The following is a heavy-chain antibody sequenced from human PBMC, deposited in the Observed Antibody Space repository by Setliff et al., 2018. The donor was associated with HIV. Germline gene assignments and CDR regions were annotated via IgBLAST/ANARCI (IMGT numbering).Heavy chain of an antibody. CDR3: AKVQFLEWLFGQVDYYYYMDV. CDR1: GFTVSGDY. CDR2: IYSGGNR. Sequence: GGSLRLSCAASGFTVSGDYLNWVRQAPEKGLEWVSVIYSGGNRNYADSVKGRFTISRDISKNTLYLQMNSLTSEDTAVYYCAKVQFLEWLFGQVDYYYYMDVWGKGTTVTVSS. D-gene: IGHD3-3*01. V-gene: IGHV3-66*02. J-gene: IGHJ6*03.